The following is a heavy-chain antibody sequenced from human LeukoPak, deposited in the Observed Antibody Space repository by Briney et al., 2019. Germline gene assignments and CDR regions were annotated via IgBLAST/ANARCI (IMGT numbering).Heavy chain of an antibody. V-gene: IGHV3-7*01. Sequence: GGPLRLSCAASGFTFSSYWMSWVRQAPGKGLEWVANIKQDGSEKYYVDSVKDRFTISRDNAKNSLYLQMNSLRAEDTAVYYCATDIVVVPAATDYWGQGTLVTVSS. CDR2: IKQDGSEK. J-gene: IGHJ4*02. CDR1: GFTFSSYW. CDR3: ATDIVVVPAATDY. D-gene: IGHD2-2*01.